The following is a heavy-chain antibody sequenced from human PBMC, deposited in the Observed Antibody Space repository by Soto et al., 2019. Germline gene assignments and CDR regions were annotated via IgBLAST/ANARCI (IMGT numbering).Heavy chain of an antibody. CDR1: GGTFSSYA. CDR2: IIPIFGTA. V-gene: IGHV1-69*13. D-gene: IGHD3-3*01. CDR3: ARPAGKDDFWSGYYPYSYYYYGMDV. J-gene: IGHJ6*02. Sequence: GASVKVSCKASGGTFSSYAISWVRQAPGQGLEWMGGIIPIFGTANYAQKFQGRVTITADESTSTAYMELSSLRSEDTAVYYCARPAGKDDFWSGYYPYSYYYYGMDVWGQGTTVTVSS.